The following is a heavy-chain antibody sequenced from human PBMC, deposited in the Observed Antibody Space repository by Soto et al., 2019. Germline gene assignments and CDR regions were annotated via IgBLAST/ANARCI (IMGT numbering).Heavy chain of an antibody. V-gene: IGHV4-39*01. D-gene: IGHD3-10*01. J-gene: IGHJ4*02. CDR3: ARHEFHSHSSEAYLDY. Sequence: QLQLQESGPGLVKPSETLSLTCTVSGVSISSSNYHWGWIRQPPGKGLGWIGSIYYTVSTHYNQSLKSRVTVSAAQSKNLFALRLSSVFAADPDVYLCARHEFHSHSSEAYLDYWGQGTLGTVSS. CDR2: IYYTVST. CDR1: GVSISSSNYH.